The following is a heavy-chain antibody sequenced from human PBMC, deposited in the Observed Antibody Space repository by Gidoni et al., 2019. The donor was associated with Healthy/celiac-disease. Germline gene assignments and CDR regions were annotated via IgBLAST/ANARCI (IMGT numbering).Heavy chain of an antibody. D-gene: IGHD6-19*01. CDR1: GFTFDDYA. J-gene: IGHJ4*02. Sequence: EVQLVESGGGLVQPGRSLRLSCAASGFTFDDYAMHWVRQAPGKGLEWVSGISWNSGSIGYADSVKGRFTISRDNAKNSLYLQMNSLRAEDTALYYCAKDSSGWHERFDYWGQGTLVTVSS. V-gene: IGHV3-9*01. CDR2: ISWNSGSI. CDR3: AKDSSGWHERFDY.